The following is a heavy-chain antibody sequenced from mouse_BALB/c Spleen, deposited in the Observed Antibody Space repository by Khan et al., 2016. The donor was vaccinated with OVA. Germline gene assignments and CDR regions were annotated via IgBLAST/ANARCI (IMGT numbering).Heavy chain of an antibody. CDR3: TRIYRSDFDY. V-gene: IGHV1-20*02. D-gene: IGHD1-1*01. CDR1: GYSFTGYF. CDR2: INPHIGET. J-gene: IGHJ2*01. Sequence: EVQLQQSGPELVRPGASVKISCKASGYSFTGYFMNWVMQSYGKSLEWIGRINPHIGETFYNQRFKDKATLTVDESSSTAHMELRSLASEDSAVYYCTRIYRSDFDYWGQGTTLTVSS.